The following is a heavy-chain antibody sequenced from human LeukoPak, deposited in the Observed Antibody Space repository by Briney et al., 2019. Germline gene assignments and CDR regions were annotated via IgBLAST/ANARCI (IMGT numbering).Heavy chain of an antibody. CDR2: IYYSGST. CDR1: GGSISSSSYY. V-gene: IGHV4-39*01. D-gene: IGHD4-11*01. CDR3: ARRGTVTTERFDY. J-gene: IGHJ4*02. Sequence: SETLSLTCTVSGGSISSSSYYWGWIRQPPGKGLEWIGSIYYSGSTYYNPSLKSRVTISVDTSKNQFSLKLSSVTAADTAVHYCARRGTVTTERFDYWGQGTLVTVSS.